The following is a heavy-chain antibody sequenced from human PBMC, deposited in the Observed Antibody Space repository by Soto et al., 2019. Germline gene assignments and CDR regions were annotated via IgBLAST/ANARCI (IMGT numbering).Heavy chain of an antibody. V-gene: IGHV3-48*02. CDR3: VSNCSWSFDY. Sequence: PGGPLRLPWAASGFTFRSYSMNWVRQAPGKGLEWVSYITRSSTTTLYADSVKGRFTISRDDAKNSLYLQMNSLRDEDTAVYYCVSNCSWSFDYWGRGTLVTVSS. CDR1: GFTFRSYS. CDR2: ITRSSTTT. D-gene: IGHD6-13*01. J-gene: IGHJ4*02.